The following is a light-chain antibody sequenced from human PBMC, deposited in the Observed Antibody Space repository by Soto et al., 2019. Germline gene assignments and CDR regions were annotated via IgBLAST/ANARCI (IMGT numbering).Light chain of an antibody. J-gene: IGKJ2*01. CDR1: QSVSSD. CDR3: QQCRNWPYT. CDR2: GAS. V-gene: IGKV3-15*01. Sequence: ETVMTQSPGTLSVSVGDRVTLSCRASQSVSSDLAWYQQKRGQAPRLLVFGASTRATGIPSRFSGSGTGTEFTLTISSLQSEDFAVYYRQQCRNWPYTCGQGTKLEIK.